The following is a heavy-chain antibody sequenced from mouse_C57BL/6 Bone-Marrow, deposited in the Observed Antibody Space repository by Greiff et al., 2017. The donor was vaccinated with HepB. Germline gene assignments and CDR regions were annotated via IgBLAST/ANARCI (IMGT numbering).Heavy chain of an antibody. D-gene: IGHD2-1*01. V-gene: IGHV1-61*01. CDR1: GYTFTSYW. CDR3: ARGGNYWYFDV. Sequence: VQLQQPGAELVRPGSSVKLSCKASGYTFTSYWMDWVKQRPGQGLEWIGNIYPSDSETHYNQKFKDKATLTVDKPSSTAYMQLSSLTSEDSAVYYCARGGNYWYFDVWGTGTTVTVSS. CDR2: IYPSDSET. J-gene: IGHJ1*03.